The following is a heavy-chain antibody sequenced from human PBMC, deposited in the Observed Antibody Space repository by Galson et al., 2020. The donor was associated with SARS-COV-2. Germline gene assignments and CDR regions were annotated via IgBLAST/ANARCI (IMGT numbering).Heavy chain of an antibody. V-gene: IGHV4-30-4*01. CDR1: DGFISSNKYY. CDR3: ATIYYYDSSGYYNSGEAFDS. Sequence: SETLSLTCTVSDGFISSNKYYWSWIRQSPGKGLEWIGYIYYNGKTYYNPSLKSRGTISLDTPKNQFSLTLTSVTAADTAVYYCATIYYYDSSGYYNSGEAFDSWGQGTLVTVSS. D-gene: IGHD3-22*01. J-gene: IGHJ4*02. CDR2: IYYNGKT.